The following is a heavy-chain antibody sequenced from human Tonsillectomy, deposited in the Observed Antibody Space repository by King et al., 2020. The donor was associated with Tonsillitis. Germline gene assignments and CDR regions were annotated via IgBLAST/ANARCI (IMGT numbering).Heavy chain of an antibody. D-gene: IGHD6-13*01. V-gene: IGHV3-49*03. CDR2: IRNKAYGGTT. CDR1: GFIVGDYG. J-gene: IGHJ6*03. CDR3: TRGTSWYRYYYYYMDV. Sequence: VQLVESGGGMVQPGRSLRLSCAASGFIVGDYGMSWFRQAPGEGLEGVGLIRNKAYGGTTEYAASVKGRFNISRDDSKSIAYLQMNSLKTEDTAVYYCTRGTSWYRYYYYYMDVWSKGTTVTVSS.